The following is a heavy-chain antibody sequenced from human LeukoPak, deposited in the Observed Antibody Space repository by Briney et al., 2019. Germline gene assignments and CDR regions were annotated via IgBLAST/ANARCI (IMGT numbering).Heavy chain of an antibody. CDR3: ARLVGAITFDY. Sequence: SETLSLTCTVSDGSISNYYWTWIRQPAGKGLEWIGYIYHSGSTYYNPSLKSRVTISVDRSKNQFSLKLSSVTAADTAVYYCARLVGAITFDYWGQGTLVTVSS. J-gene: IGHJ4*02. CDR2: IYHSGST. V-gene: IGHV4-59*06. D-gene: IGHD1-26*01. CDR1: DGSISNYY.